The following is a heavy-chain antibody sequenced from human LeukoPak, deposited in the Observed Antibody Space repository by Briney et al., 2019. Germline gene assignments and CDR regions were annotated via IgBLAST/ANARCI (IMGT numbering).Heavy chain of an antibody. D-gene: IGHD1-26*01. CDR3: ADEPNSGSFLN. CDR1: GGTFSSYA. J-gene: IGHJ4*02. CDR2: IIPIFGTA. V-gene: IGHV1-69*01. Sequence: ASVTVSCTASGGTFSSYAISWVRQAPGQGLEWMGGIIPIFGTANYAQKFQGRVTITADESTSTAYMELSSLRSEDTAVYYCADEPNSGSFLNWGQGTLVTVSS.